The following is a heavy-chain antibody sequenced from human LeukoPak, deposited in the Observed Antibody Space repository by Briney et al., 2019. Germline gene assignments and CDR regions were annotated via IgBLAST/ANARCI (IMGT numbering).Heavy chain of an antibody. V-gene: IGHV3-15*01. CDR1: GFSFTNTW. D-gene: IGHD3-10*01. CDR3: ATEGGSGSYYGDDAFDM. Sequence: PGGSLRLSCEASGFSFTNTWMSWVRQAPGKGLEWVGRVKSKADDGTTDYAAPVQGRFTISRDDSKNTLSLQMNSLRTEDTAVYYCATEGGSGSYYGDDAFDMWGQGTMVTVSS. J-gene: IGHJ3*02. CDR2: VKSKADDGTT.